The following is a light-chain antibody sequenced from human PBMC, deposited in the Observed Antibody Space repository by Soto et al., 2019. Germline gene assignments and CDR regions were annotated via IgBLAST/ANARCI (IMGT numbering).Light chain of an antibody. Sequence: QSALTQPRSVSGSPGQSVTISCTGTSNDVGGYNYVSWYQQHPGKAPELLISDVNKRPSGVPHRFSGSKSGNTASLIISGLQAEDEADYYCCSYAGSAPWVFGGGTKLTVL. J-gene: IGLJ3*02. V-gene: IGLV2-11*01. CDR3: CSYAGSAPWV. CDR1: SNDVGGYNY. CDR2: DVN.